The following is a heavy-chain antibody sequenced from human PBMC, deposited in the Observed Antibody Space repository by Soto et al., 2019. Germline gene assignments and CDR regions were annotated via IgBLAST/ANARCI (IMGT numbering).Heavy chain of an antibody. J-gene: IGHJ4*02. V-gene: IGHV3-23*01. Sequence: GGSLRLSCAASGFTFSSYAMGWVRQGPGKGLEWVAVVSIGGSTHYADSVRGRFTISRDNSKNTLSLQMNSLTAEDTAVYFCAKRRGAGGHFDYWGKGAMVTVSS. CDR2: VSIGGST. CDR3: AKRRGAGGHFDY. D-gene: IGHD2-15*01. CDR1: GFTFSSYA.